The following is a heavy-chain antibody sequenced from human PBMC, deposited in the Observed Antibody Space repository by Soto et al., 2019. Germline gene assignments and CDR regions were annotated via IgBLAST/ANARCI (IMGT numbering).Heavy chain of an antibody. Sequence: LVQSGGGLVPPGESLTVSCAPSQFSFSNYWMNWVRQAPGKALEWVANIKKDESETDYVDSVRGRFTIFRDNAKNLLYLQMRRLGVEDTAVYYCARSHTGDSEFRAFDIWGQGTVVTV. CDR1: QFSFSNYW. J-gene: IGHJ3*02. D-gene: IGHD2-21*02. V-gene: IGHV3-7*03. CDR3: ARSHTGDSEFRAFDI. CDR2: IKKDESET.